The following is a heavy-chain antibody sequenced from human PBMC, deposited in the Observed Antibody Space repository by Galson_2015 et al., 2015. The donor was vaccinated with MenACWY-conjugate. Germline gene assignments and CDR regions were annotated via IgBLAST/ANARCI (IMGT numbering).Heavy chain of an antibody. Sequence: SLRLSCAASGFTFSTYWMNWVRQAPGKGLEWVANMNQDGSERYYVDSVEGRFTISRDNAKNSLYLQMNSLRAEDTAVYYCARESGRGVVSPMYEYWGREPWSPSPQ. V-gene: IGHV3-7*03. CDR3: ARESGRGVVSPMYEY. J-gene: IGHJ4*02. CDR1: GFTFSTYW. CDR2: MNQDGSER. D-gene: IGHD3-10*01.